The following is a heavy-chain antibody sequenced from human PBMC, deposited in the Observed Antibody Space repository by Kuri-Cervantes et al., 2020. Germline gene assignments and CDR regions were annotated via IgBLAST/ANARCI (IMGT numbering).Heavy chain of an antibody. J-gene: IGHJ4*02. CDR3: ARGRDIVVVPAFGLIFDN. CDR2: INHSGST. V-gene: IGHV4-34*01. D-gene: IGHD2-2*01. CDR1: GGSFTGYY. Sequence: SETLSLTCAVDGGSFTGYYCSWIRQPPGNGLEWIGEINHSGSTNYNPYLKSRVTISVGTSKNQFSLKLSSVNAADTAVYYCARGRDIVVVPAFGLIFDNWGQGTLVTVSS.